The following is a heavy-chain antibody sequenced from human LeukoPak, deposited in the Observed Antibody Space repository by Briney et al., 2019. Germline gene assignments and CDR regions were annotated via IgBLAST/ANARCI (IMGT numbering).Heavy chain of an antibody. CDR1: GYSISSGYY. Sequence: PSETLSLTCTVSGYSISSGYYWGWIRQPPGKGLEWIGSIYHSGSTYYNPSLKSRVTISVDTSKNQFSLKLSSVTAADTAVYYCARAPGNDFWSGYYTDWGQGTLVTVSS. D-gene: IGHD3-3*01. CDR3: ARAPGNDFWSGYYTD. J-gene: IGHJ4*02. CDR2: IYHSGST. V-gene: IGHV4-38-2*02.